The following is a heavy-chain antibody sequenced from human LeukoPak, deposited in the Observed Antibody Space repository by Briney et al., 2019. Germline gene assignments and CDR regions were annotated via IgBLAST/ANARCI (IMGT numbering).Heavy chain of an antibody. V-gene: IGHV4-39*01. CDR3: AITSSGSQYYYGMDV. CDR1: GGSISSSSYY. CDR2: IYYSGST. Sequence: SETLSLTCTVSGGSISSSSYYWGWIRQPPGRGLEWIGSIYYSGSTYYNPSPKRRVTKSVDTSKNQFSLKLSSVTAADTAVYYCAITSSGSQYYYGMDVWGQGTTVTVSS. D-gene: IGHD3-22*01. J-gene: IGHJ6*02.